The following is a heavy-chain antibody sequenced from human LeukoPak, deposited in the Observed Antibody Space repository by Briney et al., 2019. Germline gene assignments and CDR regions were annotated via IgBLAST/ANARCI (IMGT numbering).Heavy chain of an antibody. CDR3: ARGRVSVGDASGWSG. D-gene: IGHD6-19*01. CDR1: GYTFSDYY. J-gene: IGHJ4*02. CDR2: INPNSGGT. V-gene: IGHV1-2*02. Sequence: GASVKVSCKASGYTFSDYYMHWVRQAPGHGLEWMGWINPNSGGTNYAEKFQGRVTMTRDTSISTAYMELSSLSFDDTAAYYCARGRVSVGDASGWSGWGQGTLVTVSS.